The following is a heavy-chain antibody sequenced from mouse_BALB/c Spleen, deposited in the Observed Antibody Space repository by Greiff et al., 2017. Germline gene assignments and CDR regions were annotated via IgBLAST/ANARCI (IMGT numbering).Heavy chain of an antibody. V-gene: IGHV1S81*02. CDR3: TRSYYDYGPWFAY. J-gene: IGHJ3*01. D-gene: IGHD2-4*01. Sequence: VQLQQPGAELVKPGASVKLSCKASGYTFTSYYMYWVKQRPGQGLEWIGGINPSNGGTNFNEKFKSKATLTVDKSSSTAYMQLSSLTSEDSAVYYCTRSYYDYGPWFAYWGQGTLVTVSA. CDR1: GYTFTSYY. CDR2: INPSNGGT.